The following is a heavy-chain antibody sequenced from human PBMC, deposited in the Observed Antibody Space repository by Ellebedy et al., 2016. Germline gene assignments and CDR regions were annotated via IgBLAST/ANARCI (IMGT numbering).Heavy chain of an antibody. CDR2: IYYSGST. D-gene: IGHD2/OR15-2a*01. J-gene: IGHJ4*02. CDR1: GGSISSSSYY. CDR3: ARAVYNSNWYYFDS. V-gene: IGHV4-39*01. Sequence: GSLRLXXTVSGGSISSSSYYWGWIRQPPGKGLEWIGSIYYSGSTYYNPSLKSRVTVSVDTSKNQFSLKLSSVTAADTAVFYCARAVYNSNWYYFDSWGQGTLVTVSS.